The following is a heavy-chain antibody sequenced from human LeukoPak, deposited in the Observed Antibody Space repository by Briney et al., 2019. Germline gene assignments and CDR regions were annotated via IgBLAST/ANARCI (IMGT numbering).Heavy chain of an antibody. CDR2: IRYDGTNK. Sequence: GGSLRLSCAASGFTFSTYGIHWVRQAPGKGLEWVAFIRYDGTNKWYADSVKGRFTISRDNSKNMLYLQMNSLRAEDTAVYHCAKDRDYGDYPSAYYYYMDVWGTGTPVTVSS. CDR3: AKDRDYGDYPSAYYYYMDV. J-gene: IGHJ6*03. D-gene: IGHD4-17*01. V-gene: IGHV3-30*02. CDR1: GFTFSTYG.